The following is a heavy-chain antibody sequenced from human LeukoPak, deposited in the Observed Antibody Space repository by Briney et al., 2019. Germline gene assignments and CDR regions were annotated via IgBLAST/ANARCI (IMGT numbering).Heavy chain of an antibody. D-gene: IGHD6-6*01. CDR2: INPSGGAT. Sequence: ASVKVSCKSSGYTFTSYYMHWVRLAPGQGLEWMGIINPSGGATDYAQKFQGRITMTRDTSTRTVYMELNTLRSEDAAVYYCARGGGFSSAWPLDYWGQGTLVTVSS. CDR3: ARGGGFSSAWPLDY. J-gene: IGHJ4*02. V-gene: IGHV1-46*01. CDR1: GYTFTSYY.